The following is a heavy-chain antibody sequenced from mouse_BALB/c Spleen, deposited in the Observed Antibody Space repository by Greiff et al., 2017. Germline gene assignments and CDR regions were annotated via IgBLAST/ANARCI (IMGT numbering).Heavy chain of an antibody. CDR1: GYTFTSYW. D-gene: IGHD1-1*01. J-gene: IGHJ4*01. CDR3: ARSAFITTVVAGDYYAMDY. CDR2: IYPGDGDT. V-gene: IGHV1-87*01. Sequence: QVHVKQSGAELARPGASVKLSCKASGYTFTSYWMQWVKQRPGQGLEWIGAIYPGDGDTRYTQKFKGKATLTADKSSSTAYMQLSSLASEDSAVYYCARSAFITTVVAGDYYAMDYWGQGTSVTVSS.